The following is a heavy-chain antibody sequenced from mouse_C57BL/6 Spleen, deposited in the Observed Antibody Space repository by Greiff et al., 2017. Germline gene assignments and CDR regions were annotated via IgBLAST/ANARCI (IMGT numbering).Heavy chain of an antibody. J-gene: IGHJ2*01. CDR1: GYTFTDYY. V-gene: IGHV1-26*01. D-gene: IGHD4-1*01. CDR3: ARRGTGY. CDR2: INPNNGGT. Sequence: VQLQQSGPELLKPGASVKISCKASGYTFTDYYMNWVKQSHGKSLEWIGDINPNNGGTSYNQKFKGKATLTVDKSSSTAYMELRSLTSEDSAVYYCARRGTGYWGQGTTLTVSS.